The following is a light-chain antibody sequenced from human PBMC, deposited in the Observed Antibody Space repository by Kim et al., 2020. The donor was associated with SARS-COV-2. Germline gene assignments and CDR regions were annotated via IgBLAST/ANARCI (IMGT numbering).Light chain of an antibody. CDR2: GAS. V-gene: IGKV3-20*01. Sequence: SREERATLSCRASQSVRSSYLAWYQQKPGQAPRLLIYGASSRATGIPDRFSGSGSGTDFTLTISRLEPEDFAVYYCQQYGSSLLYTFGQGTKLEI. J-gene: IGKJ2*01. CDR3: QQYGSSLLYT. CDR1: QSVRSSY.